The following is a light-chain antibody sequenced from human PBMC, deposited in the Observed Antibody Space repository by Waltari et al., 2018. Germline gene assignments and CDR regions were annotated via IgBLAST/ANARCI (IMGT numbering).Light chain of an antibody. J-gene: IGLJ2*01. CDR1: SSNIGAGYD. CDR2: GNS. CDR3: QSYDSSLSGFVV. Sequence: QFVLTQPPSVSGAPGQRVTISCTGSSSNIGAGYDVHWYQQLPGTAPKLLIYGNSKRPSGVPDRFSGSKSGTSASLAITGLQTEDEADYYCQSYDSSLSGFVVFGGGTKLTVL. V-gene: IGLV1-40*01.